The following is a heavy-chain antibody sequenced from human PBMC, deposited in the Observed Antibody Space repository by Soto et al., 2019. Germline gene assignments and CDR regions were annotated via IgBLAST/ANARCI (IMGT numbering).Heavy chain of an antibody. D-gene: IGHD2-2*01. J-gene: IGHJ4*02. CDR2: IYHSGST. Sequence: QVQLQESGPGLVKPSGTLSLTCAVSSASISATNWWSWVRQPPGEGLEWIGQIYHSGSTNYNPSRKSRVTISVDTSKNQFSLDLSSVTAANTAVYYCGVVVVPAAVHYWGQGTLVTVSS. CDR3: GVVVVPAAVHY. V-gene: IGHV4-4*02. CDR1: SASISATNW.